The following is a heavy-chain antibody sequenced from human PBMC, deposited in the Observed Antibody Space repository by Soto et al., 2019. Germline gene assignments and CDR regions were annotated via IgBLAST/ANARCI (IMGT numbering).Heavy chain of an antibody. J-gene: IGHJ5*01. D-gene: IGHD6-19*01. CDR2: IGTAGDP. CDR1: GFTFSSYD. CDR3: ARASSSGWFDY. V-gene: IGHV3-13*05. Sequence: GGSLRLSCAASGFTFSSYDMHWVRRATGKGLEWVSAIGTAGDPYYPGSVKGRFTISRENAKNSLYLQMNSLRAGDTAVYYCARASSSGWFDYWGQGTLVTVSS.